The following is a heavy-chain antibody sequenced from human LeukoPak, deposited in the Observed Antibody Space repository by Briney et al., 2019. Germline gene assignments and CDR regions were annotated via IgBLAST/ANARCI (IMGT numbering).Heavy chain of an antibody. J-gene: IGHJ4*02. V-gene: IGHV4-59*01. D-gene: IGHD2-15*01. CDR2: VYYSGST. CDR1: GGSISSYY. Sequence: PSETLSLTCTVSGGSISSYYWSWIRQPPGKGLEWIGYVYYSGSTNYNPSLKCRVTISVDTSKNQFSLKLSSVTAADTAVYYCARRYCSGGSCYSGFDYWGQGTLVTVSS. CDR3: ARRYCSGGSCYSGFDY.